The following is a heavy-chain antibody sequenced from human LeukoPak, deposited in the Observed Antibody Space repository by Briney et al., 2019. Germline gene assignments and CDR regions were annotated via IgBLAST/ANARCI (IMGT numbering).Heavy chain of an antibody. CDR3: ARDWENGDGYNFGDYFDY. J-gene: IGHJ4*02. CDR2: ISAYNGNT. CDR1: GYTFTSYG. Sequence: ASVEVSCKASGYTFTSYGISWVRQAPGQGLEWMGWISAYNGNTNYAQKLQGRVTMTTDTSTSTAYMELRSLRSDDTAVYYCARDWENGDGYNFGDYFDYWGQGTPVTVSS. D-gene: IGHD5-24*01. V-gene: IGHV1-18*01.